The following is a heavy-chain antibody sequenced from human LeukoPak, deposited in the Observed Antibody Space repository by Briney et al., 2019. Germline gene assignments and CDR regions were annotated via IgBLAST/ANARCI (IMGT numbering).Heavy chain of an antibody. CDR2: ITGTGGST. J-gene: IGHJ4*02. Sequence: QPGASLRLSCAASGFSLSTYGVSWVRQPPGKGLEWVSGITGTGGSTYYADSVKGRFTVSRDTSKNTLYLQMNSLRAEDTAIYYCAKDHGTAVAGFYYWGQGPLVTVSS. V-gene: IGHV3-23*01. D-gene: IGHD6-19*01. CDR1: GFSLSTYG. CDR3: AKDHGTAVAGFYY.